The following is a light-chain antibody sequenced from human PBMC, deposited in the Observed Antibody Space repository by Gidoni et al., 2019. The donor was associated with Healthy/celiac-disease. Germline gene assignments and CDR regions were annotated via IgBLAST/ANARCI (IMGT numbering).Light chain of an antibody. CDR2: EVS. Sequence: SALTQPASVSGSPSQSLTISCTGTSSDVGGYNYVSWYQQHPGKAPKLMIYEVSNRPSGVSNRFSGSKSGNTASLTISGLQAEDEADYYCSSYTSSSTYVFGTGTKVTVL. V-gene: IGLV2-14*01. J-gene: IGLJ1*01. CDR1: SSDVGGYNY. CDR3: SSYTSSSTYV.